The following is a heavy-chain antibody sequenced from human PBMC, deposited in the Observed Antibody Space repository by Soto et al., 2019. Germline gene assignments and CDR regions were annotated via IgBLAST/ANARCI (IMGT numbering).Heavy chain of an antibody. CDR1: GYTFTSYG. Sequence: ASVKVSCKASGYTFTSYGISWVRQAPGQGLDWMGWISAYNGNTNYAQKLQGRVTMTTDTSTSTAYMELRSLRSDDTAVYYCARDWDYDFWSGYYTGWFDPWGQGTLVTVTS. CDR3: ARDWDYDFWSGYYTGWFDP. J-gene: IGHJ5*02. D-gene: IGHD3-3*01. V-gene: IGHV1-18*01. CDR2: ISAYNGNT.